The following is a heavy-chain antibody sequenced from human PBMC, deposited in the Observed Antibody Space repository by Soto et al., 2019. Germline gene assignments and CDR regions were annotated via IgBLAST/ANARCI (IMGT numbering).Heavy chain of an antibody. J-gene: IGHJ4*02. Sequence: PSETLSLTCTVSGGSIWGWIRQSPDKGLEWIGYIYNSGRYNYNPSLESRLTISIDTSKNQFSLRLASVTAADTAVYYCARVQYSSGWYFAYWGQGTQVTVSS. D-gene: IGHD6-19*01. CDR1: GGSI. V-gene: IGHV4-59*01. CDR2: IYNSGRY. CDR3: ARVQYSSGWYFAY.